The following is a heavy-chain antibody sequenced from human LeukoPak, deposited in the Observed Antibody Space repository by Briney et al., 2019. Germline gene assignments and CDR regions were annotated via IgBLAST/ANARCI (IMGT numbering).Heavy chain of an antibody. CDR2: IYPGDSDT. CDR3: ARHSMRGEEGSNAAAGIPAFDY. Sequence: GESLKISCKGSGYSFTSYWIGWVRQMPGKGLEWMGIIYPGDSDTRYSPSFQGQVTISADKSISTAYLQWSSLKASDTAMYYCARHSMRGEEGSNAAAGIPAFDYWGQGTLVTVSS. D-gene: IGHD6-13*01. J-gene: IGHJ4*02. V-gene: IGHV5-51*01. CDR1: GYSFTSYW.